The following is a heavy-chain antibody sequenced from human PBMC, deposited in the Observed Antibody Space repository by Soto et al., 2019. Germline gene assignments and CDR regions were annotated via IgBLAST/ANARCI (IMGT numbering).Heavy chain of an antibody. CDR2: ISSDSSTI. V-gene: IGHV3-48*01. Sequence: PGGSLRLSCAASGFTFSSYWMHWVRQAPGKGLVWVSYISSDSSTIYYADSVKGRFTISRDNAKNSLYLQMNSLRAEDTAVYYCAREYCSSTSCLNWFDPWGQGTLVTVSS. CDR3: AREYCSSTSCLNWFDP. J-gene: IGHJ5*02. D-gene: IGHD2-2*01. CDR1: GFTFSSYW.